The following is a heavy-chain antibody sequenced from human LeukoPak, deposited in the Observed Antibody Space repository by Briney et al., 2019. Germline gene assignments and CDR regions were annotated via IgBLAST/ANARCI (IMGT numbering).Heavy chain of an antibody. D-gene: IGHD3-16*01. V-gene: IGHV1-18*01. Sequence: ASVKVSCKASGYTFTSYGISWVRQAPGQGLEGMGWISAYNGNTNYAQKLQGRVTMTTATYTSTAYMELRSLSSDDTAVYYCARDHEGPGGGLIDYWGQGTLVTVSS. CDR3: ARDHEGPGGGLIDY. J-gene: IGHJ4*02. CDR1: GYTFTSYG. CDR2: ISAYNGNT.